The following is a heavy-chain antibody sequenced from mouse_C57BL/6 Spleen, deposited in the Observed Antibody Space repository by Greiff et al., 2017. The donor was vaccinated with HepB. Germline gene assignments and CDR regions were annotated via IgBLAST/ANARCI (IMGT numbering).Heavy chain of an antibody. V-gene: IGHV5-4*01. Sequence: EVQGVESGGGLVKPGGSLKLSCAASGFTFSSYAMSWVRQTPEKRLEWVATISDGGSYTYYPDNVKGRFPISRDNAKNNLYLQMSHLKSEDTAMYYCARDEATVAPFAYWGQGTLVTVSA. CDR2: ISDGGSYT. CDR1: GFTFSSYA. CDR3: ARDEATVAPFAY. J-gene: IGHJ3*01. D-gene: IGHD1-1*01.